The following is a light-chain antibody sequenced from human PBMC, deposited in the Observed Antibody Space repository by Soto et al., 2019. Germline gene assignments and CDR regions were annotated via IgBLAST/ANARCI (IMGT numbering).Light chain of an antibody. CDR1: QSVSTY. J-gene: IGKJ1*01. V-gene: IGKV3-11*01. Sequence: IVLTQTPATLSLSPGERATLSCMASQSVSTYLAWYQQKPGQAPRLLIYDASNRATGIPVRFSGSGSGTDFTLTISSLEPEDFAVYYCQQRSTWPWPFGQGTKVEVK. CDR3: QQRSTWPWP. CDR2: DAS.